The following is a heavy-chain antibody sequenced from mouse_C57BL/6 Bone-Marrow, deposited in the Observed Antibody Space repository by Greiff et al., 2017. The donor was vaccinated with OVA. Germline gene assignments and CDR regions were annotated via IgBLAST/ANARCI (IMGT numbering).Heavy chain of an antibody. CDR2: IDPSDSYT. CDR3: AREYSNDPYYFDY. CDR1: GYTFTSYW. J-gene: IGHJ2*01. Sequence: QVQLQQPGAELVMPGASVKLSCKASGYTFTSYWMHWVKQRPGQGLEWIGEIDPSDSYTNYNQKFKGKSTLTVDKSSSTAYMQLSSLTSEDSAVYDCAREYSNDPYYFDYWGQGTTLTVSS. V-gene: IGHV1-69*01. D-gene: IGHD2-12*01.